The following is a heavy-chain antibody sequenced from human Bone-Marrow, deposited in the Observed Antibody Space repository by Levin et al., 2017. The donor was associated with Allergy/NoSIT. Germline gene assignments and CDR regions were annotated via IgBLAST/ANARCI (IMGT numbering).Heavy chain of an antibody. D-gene: IGHD6-13*01. CDR1: GFTFSTYN. J-gene: IGHJ2*01. CDR2: ISSSSSYV. Sequence: ETLSLTCAASGFTFSTYNMNWVRQAPGKGLEWVSSISSSSSYVYSADSVKGRFTISRDNAKNSLYLQMSSLRAEDTAVYYCARGSSWYDTCYFGLWGRGTLVTVSS. CDR3: ARGSSWYDTCYFGL. V-gene: IGHV3-21*01.